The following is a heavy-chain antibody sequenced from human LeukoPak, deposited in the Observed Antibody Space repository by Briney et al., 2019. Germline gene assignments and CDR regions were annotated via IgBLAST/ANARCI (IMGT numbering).Heavy chain of an antibody. CDR1: GFTFNNYN. CDR3: ARYSNRDLNYYFMDV. Sequence: PGGSLRLSCAASGFTFNNYNINWVRQSPGKGLEWIGEVNHRGTANYNPSLRRRATISVDTSKNQFSLRLTSVTAADTAVYFCARYSNRDLNYYFMDVWGNGTTVTISS. V-gene: IGHV4-34*01. J-gene: IGHJ6*03. CDR2: VNHRGTA. D-gene: IGHD2-21*01.